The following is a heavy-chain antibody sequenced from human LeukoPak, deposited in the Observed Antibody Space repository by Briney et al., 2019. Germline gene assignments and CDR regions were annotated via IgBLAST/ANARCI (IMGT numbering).Heavy chain of an antibody. J-gene: IGHJ5*02. CDR2: ISTTGGST. Sequence: GGSLRLSCAASGFSFNNYAMSWVRQAPGKGLEWVSAISTTGGSTYYADSVKGRFTVSRDNSKNTLSLQMDSLRVEDTALYYLAKVGTTVVPPKGYYFDPGGKGPRVTFS. V-gene: IGHV3-23*01. D-gene: IGHD4-23*01. CDR1: GFSFNNYA. CDR3: AKVGTTVVPPKGYYFDP.